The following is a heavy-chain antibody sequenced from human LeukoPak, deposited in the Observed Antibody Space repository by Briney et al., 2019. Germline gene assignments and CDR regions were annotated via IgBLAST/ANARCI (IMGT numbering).Heavy chain of an antibody. CDR1: GFTVTIND. J-gene: IGHJ4*02. V-gene: IGHV3-53*01. CDR3: ARGVEPLAANTLAY. D-gene: IGHD1-14*01. CDR2: LYSDGNT. Sequence: GGSLRLSCAASGFTVTINDMTWVRQAPGKGLEWVSVLYSDGNTKYADSVQGRFTISRDNSKNTLYLEMNSLSPDDTAVYYCARGVEPLAANTLAYWGQGTLVTVSS.